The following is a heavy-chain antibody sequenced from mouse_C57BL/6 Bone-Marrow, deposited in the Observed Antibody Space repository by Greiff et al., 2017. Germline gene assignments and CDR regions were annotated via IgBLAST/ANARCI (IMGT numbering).Heavy chain of an antibody. D-gene: IGHD2-1*01. CDR2: IAPETGGT. CDR1: GYTFTDYE. V-gene: IGHV1-15*01. Sequence: QVQLQQSGAELVRPGASVTLSCKASGYTFTDYEMHWVKQTPVHGLEWIGAIAPETGGTTYNQKYKGKAKLTADKSSSTAYMELRSLTSEDSAVYYCSLYYGNYHTPSTEGYWGQGTTLTVSS. J-gene: IGHJ2*01. CDR3: SLYYGNYHTPSTEGY.